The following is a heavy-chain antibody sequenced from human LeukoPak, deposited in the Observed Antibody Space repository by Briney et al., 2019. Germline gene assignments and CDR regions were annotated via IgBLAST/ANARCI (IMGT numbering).Heavy chain of an antibody. J-gene: IGHJ6*03. CDR2: IILLFGSL. V-gene: IGHV1-69*13. CDR3: ARVITIGQPPYYYMDV. CDR1: GGTFGTNG. D-gene: IGHD3-10*01. Sequence: SVKVSCKASGGTFGTNGISWMRQAPGLGLEWMGGIILLFGSLNYAQKFQGRVTITADESTTTAYMELSSLRSEDTAMYYCARVITIGQPPYYYMDVWGKGTTVSVSS.